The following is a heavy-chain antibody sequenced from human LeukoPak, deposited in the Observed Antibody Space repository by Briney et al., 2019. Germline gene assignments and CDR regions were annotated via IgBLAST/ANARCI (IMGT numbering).Heavy chain of an antibody. CDR3: AKGNWNDGVYYYYYMDV. J-gene: IGHJ6*03. Sequence: SQTLSLTCAISGDSVSSNSAAWNWIRQSPSRGLEWLGRTYYRSKWYNDYAVSVKSRITINPDTSKNQFSLQLNSVTPEDTAVYYCAKGNWNDGVYYYYYMDVWGKGTTVTVSS. D-gene: IGHD1-1*01. V-gene: IGHV6-1*01. CDR2: TYYRSKWYN. CDR1: GDSVSSNSAA.